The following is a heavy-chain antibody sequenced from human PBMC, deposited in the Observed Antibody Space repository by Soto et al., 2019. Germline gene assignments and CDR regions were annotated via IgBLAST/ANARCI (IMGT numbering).Heavy chain of an antibody. V-gene: IGHV1-24*01. J-gene: IGHJ4*02. CDR3: ARGSWYYDTSDYSPLDY. D-gene: IGHD3-22*01. CDR1: GYTLTELS. Sequence: ASVKVSCKVSGYTLTELSMHWVRQAPGKGLEWMGGFDPEDGETIYAQKFQGRVTMTEDTSTDTAYMELSSLRSEDTAVYYCARGSWYYDTSDYSPLDYWGQGTLVTVSS. CDR2: FDPEDGET.